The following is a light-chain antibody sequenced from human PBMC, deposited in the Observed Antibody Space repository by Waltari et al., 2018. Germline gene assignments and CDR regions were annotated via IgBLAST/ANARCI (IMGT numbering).Light chain of an antibody. J-gene: IGKJ1*01. CDR3: QQSYSSPWT. Sequence: DIQMTQSPSSLSASVGDRVTITCRTSQSIRRSLSWYQQKPGKAPRLLIYPASTIESGVPSRFSGSGSGTSFTLTISRLQPEDFAIYYCQQSYSSPWTFGQGTKVEIK. CDR2: PAS. V-gene: IGKV1-39*01. CDR1: QSIRRS.